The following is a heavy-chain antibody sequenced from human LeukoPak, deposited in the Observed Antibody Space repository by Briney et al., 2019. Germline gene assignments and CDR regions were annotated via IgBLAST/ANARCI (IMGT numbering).Heavy chain of an antibody. CDR1: GYTFTGYY. CDR2: INPNSGGT. CDR3: ARGGSGYSSGWYEDYGMDV. Sequence: ASVKVSCKASGYTFTGYYMHWVRQAPGQGLEWMGWINPNSGGTNYAQKFQGRDTMTRDTSISTAYMELSRLRSDDTAVYYCARGGSGYSSGWYEDYGMDVWGQGTTVTVSS. V-gene: IGHV1-2*02. D-gene: IGHD6-19*01. J-gene: IGHJ6*02.